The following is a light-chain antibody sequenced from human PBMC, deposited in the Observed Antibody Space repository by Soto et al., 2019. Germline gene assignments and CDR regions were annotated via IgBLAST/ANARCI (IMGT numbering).Light chain of an antibody. V-gene: IGKV3-11*01. Sequence: EIVLTQSPATLSLSPGERATLSCRANQSVNDYLAWYQQKPGQAPRLLIYGASNRATGIPLRFSGSGSGTDFTLTISSLEPEDFAVYYCQHRGRWPRTFGQGTKLEIK. CDR1: QSVNDY. CDR3: QHRGRWPRT. J-gene: IGKJ2*01. CDR2: GAS.